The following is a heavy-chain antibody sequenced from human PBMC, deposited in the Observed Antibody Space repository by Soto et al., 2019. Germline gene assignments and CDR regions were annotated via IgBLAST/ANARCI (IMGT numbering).Heavy chain of an antibody. D-gene: IGHD3-22*01. V-gene: IGHV3-23*01. J-gene: IGHJ4*02. Sequence: GGSRRLSCAASGFTFSSYAMSWVRQAPGKGLEWVSAISGSGGSTYYADSVKGRFTISRDNSKNTLYLQMNSLRAEDTAVYYCAKGLSNYYDSSGLRPYFDYWGQGTLVTVSS. CDR3: AKGLSNYYDSSGLRPYFDY. CDR1: GFTFSSYA. CDR2: ISGSGGST.